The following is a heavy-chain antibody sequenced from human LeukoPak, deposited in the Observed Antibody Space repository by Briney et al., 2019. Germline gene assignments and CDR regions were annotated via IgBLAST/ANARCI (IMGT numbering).Heavy chain of an antibody. Sequence: QPGGSLRLSCAASGFTFSGYGMHWVRQAPGKGLEWVAIVSNDGSDKSYVDSVRGRFTISRDISKNTLYLQMNSLRVEDTAVYYCARDNGAKLVGPLVGNFHHWGQGTLVTVSS. D-gene: IGHD4/OR15-4a*01. V-gene: IGHV3-30-3*01. J-gene: IGHJ1*01. CDR1: GFTFSGYG. CDR2: VSNDGSDK. CDR3: ARDNGAKLVGPLVGNFHH.